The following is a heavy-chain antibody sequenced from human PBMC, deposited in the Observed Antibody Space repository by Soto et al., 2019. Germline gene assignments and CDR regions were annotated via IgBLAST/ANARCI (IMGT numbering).Heavy chain of an antibody. CDR2: INPSGGST. CDR1: GYTFTSYY. Sequence: QVQLVQSGAEVKKPGASVKVSCKASGYTFTSYYMHWVRQAPGQGLEWMGIINPSGGSTSYAQKFQGRVTMTRDTSTSTVYMELSSLRSEDTAVYYCARVIKVVTPFYYFDYWGQGTLVTVSS. CDR3: ARVIKVVTPFYYFDY. V-gene: IGHV1-46*01. J-gene: IGHJ4*02. D-gene: IGHD2-21*02.